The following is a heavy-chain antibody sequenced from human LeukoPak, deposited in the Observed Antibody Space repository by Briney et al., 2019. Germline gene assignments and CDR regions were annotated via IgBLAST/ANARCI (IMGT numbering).Heavy chain of an antibody. J-gene: IGHJ3*02. CDR2: IYYSGST. CDR1: GGSISSGDYY. Sequence: QAAETLSLTCTVSGGSISSGDYYWGWIRQPPGKGLEWIGYIYYSGSTYYNPSLKIRVTISVDTSKNQFSLKLRSVTAADTAVYYCATGAASDAFDIWGQGTMVTVSS. V-gene: IGHV4-30-4*01. D-gene: IGHD3-10*01. CDR3: ATGAASDAFDI.